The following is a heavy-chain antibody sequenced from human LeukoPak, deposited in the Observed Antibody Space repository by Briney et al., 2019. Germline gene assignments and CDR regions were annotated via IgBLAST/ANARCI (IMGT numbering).Heavy chain of an antibody. Sequence: SETLSLTCAVYGGSFSGYYWSWIRQPPGKGLEWIGEINHSGSTNYNPSLKSRVTISVDTSKNQFSLKLSSVTAADTAVYYRARGNLFDYWGQGTLVTVSS. CDR3: ARGNLFDY. V-gene: IGHV4-34*01. D-gene: IGHD1-14*01. J-gene: IGHJ4*02. CDR1: GGSFSGYY. CDR2: INHSGST.